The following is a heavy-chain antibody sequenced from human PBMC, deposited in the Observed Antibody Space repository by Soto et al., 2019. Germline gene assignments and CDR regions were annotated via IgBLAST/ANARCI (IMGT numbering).Heavy chain of an antibody. J-gene: IGHJ4*02. D-gene: IGHD2-15*01. Sequence: SVKVSCKASGGTFSSYAISWVRQAPGQGLEWMGGIIPIFGTANYAQKFQGRVTITADESTSTAYMELSSLRSEDTAVYYCARDLRRYCSGGSCYAYHYWGQGTMVTVYS. CDR1: GGTFSSYA. CDR2: IIPIFGTA. CDR3: ARDLRRYCSGGSCYAYHY. V-gene: IGHV1-69*13.